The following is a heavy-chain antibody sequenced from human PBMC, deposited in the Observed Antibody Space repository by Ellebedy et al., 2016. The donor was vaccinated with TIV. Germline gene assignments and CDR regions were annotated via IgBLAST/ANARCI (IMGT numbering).Heavy chain of an antibody. D-gene: IGHD2-15*01. CDR2: IIPIFGTA. CDR3: ARGVLGYCSGGSCYGMDV. Sequence: SVKVSXKASGGTFSSYAISWVRQAPGQGLEWMGGIIPIFGTANYAQKFQGRVTITADESTSTAYMELSSLRSEDTAVYYCARGVLGYCSGGSCYGMDVWGQGTTVTVSS. J-gene: IGHJ6*02. CDR1: GGTFSSYA. V-gene: IGHV1-69*13.